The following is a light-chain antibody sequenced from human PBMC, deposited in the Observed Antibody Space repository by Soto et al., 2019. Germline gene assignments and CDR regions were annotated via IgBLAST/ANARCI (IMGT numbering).Light chain of an antibody. J-gene: IGKJ1*01. V-gene: IGKV1-5*01. CDR1: QSISNW. CDR2: DAS. Sequence: DIQMTQSPSSLSASVGDRVTITCRASQSISNWLAWYQQKPGKAPKLLIYDASSLQGGVPSRFSGSGSGTEFTPTITSLQPDDFATYYCQQYDNYWTFGQGTKVEIK. CDR3: QQYDNYWT.